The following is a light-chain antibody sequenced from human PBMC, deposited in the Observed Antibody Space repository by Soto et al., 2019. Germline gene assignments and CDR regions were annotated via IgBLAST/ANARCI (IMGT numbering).Light chain of an antibody. J-gene: IGLJ3*02. Sequence: QSALTQPPSASGSLGQSVTISCTGTSSDVGAYNYVSWYQQHPGKAPKLMIYEVSNRPSGVSDRFSGSRSGNTASLTISGLQAEDESDYYCISYTSSSTWVFGGGTKVTVL. CDR2: EVS. V-gene: IGLV2-14*01. CDR1: SSDVGAYNY. CDR3: ISYTSSSTWV.